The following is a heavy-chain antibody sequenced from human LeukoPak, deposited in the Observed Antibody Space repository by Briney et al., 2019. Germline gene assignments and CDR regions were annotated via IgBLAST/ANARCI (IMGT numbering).Heavy chain of an antibody. J-gene: IGHJ4*02. CDR1: GFTFSSYW. CDR2: INSDGSST. Sequence: GGSLRLSCVASGFTFSSYWMHWVRQAPGKRLVWVSRINSDGSSTKCADSVKGRFTISRDNAKNTLYLQMNSLRAEDTAVYYCAALDHGHDYWGQGTLVTVSS. CDR3: AALDHGHDY. V-gene: IGHV3-74*03.